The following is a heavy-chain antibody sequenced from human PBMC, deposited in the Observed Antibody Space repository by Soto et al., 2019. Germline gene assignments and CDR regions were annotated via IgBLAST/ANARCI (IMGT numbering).Heavy chain of an antibody. CDR3: AKAGIPMAVY. D-gene: IGHD3-10*01. V-gene: IGHV3-30*18. CDR1: GFTFISYG. CDR2: ISYDGSNK. J-gene: IGHJ4*02. Sequence: GGSLRLSCAASGFTFISYGMHWVRQAPGKGLEWVAVISYDGSNKYYADSVKGRFTISRDNSKNTLYLQMNSLRAEDTAVYYCAKAGIPMAVYWGQGTLVTVSS.